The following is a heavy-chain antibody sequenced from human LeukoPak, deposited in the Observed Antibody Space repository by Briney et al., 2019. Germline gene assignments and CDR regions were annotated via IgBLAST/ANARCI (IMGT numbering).Heavy chain of an antibody. V-gene: IGHV3-30*18. CDR2: ISYDGSNK. CDR1: GFTFSSYG. J-gene: IGHJ6*02. D-gene: IGHD1-7*01. Sequence: GGSLRLSCAASGFTFSSYGMHWVRQAPGKGLEWVAVISYDGSNKYYADSVKGRFTISRDNSKNTLYLQMNSLRAEDTAVYYCAKDGITGTTDYYYGMDVWGQGTTVTVSS. CDR3: AKDGITGTTDYYYGMDV.